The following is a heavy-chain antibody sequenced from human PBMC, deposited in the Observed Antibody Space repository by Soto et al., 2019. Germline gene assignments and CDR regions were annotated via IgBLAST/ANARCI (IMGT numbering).Heavy chain of an antibody. CDR1: GFTFSSYD. Sequence: QVQLVESGGGVVQPGRSLRLSCAASGFTFSSYDMHWVRQAPGKGLEWVAVISYDGSNKYYADSVKGRFTISRDNSKNTLYQQMNSLRGEDTAVYYCGREARGSYNSGYWGQGTLVTVSS. CDR3: GREARGSYNSGY. CDR2: ISYDGSNK. D-gene: IGHD1-26*01. V-gene: IGHV3-30-3*01. J-gene: IGHJ4*02.